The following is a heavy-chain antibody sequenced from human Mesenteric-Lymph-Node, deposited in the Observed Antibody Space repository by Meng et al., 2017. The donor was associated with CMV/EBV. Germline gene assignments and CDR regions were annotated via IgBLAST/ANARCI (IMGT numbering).Heavy chain of an antibody. V-gene: IGHV3-30*02. CDR1: GFTFSFYA. CDR3: AKDIPEGYFDY. J-gene: IGHJ4*02. CDR2: IRNDGSYK. Sequence: GESLKISCAASGFTFSFYAMHWVRQAPGKGLEWVAFIRNDGSYKYYADSVKGRFTISRDDSKNTLYLQMNSLRAEDTAVYYCAKDIPEGYFDYWGQGALVTVSS.